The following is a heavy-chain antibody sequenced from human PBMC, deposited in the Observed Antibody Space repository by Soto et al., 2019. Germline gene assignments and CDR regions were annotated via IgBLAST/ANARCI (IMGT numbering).Heavy chain of an antibody. Sequence: SETLSLTCTVSGGSISSYYWTWIRQPPGKGLEWIGYIYYCGSTNYNPSLKSRVTISVDTSKNQFSLKLSSVTAADTAVYYCARLPPVLWFGELLYDYYYYYMDVWGKGTTVTVSS. CDR1: GGSISSYY. D-gene: IGHD3-10*01. CDR3: ARLPPVLWFGELLYDYYYYYMDV. V-gene: IGHV4-59*08. J-gene: IGHJ6*03. CDR2: IYYCGST.